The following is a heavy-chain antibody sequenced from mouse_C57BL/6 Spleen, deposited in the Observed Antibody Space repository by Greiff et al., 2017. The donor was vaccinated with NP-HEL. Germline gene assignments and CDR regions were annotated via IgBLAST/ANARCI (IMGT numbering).Heavy chain of an antibody. CDR3: ARSDYGSSYDAMDY. CDR1: GYTFTSYW. V-gene: IGHV1-50*01. J-gene: IGHJ4*01. CDR2: IDPSDSYT. Sequence: QVQLQQPGAELVKPGASVKLSCKASGYTFTSYWMQWVKQRPGQGLEWIGEIDPSDSYTNYNQKFKGKATLTVDTSSSTAYLQLSSLTSEDSAVYYCARSDYGSSYDAMDYWGQGTSVTVSS. D-gene: IGHD1-1*01.